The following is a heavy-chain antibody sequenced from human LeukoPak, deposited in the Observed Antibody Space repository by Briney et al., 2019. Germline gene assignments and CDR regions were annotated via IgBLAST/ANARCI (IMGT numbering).Heavy chain of an antibody. J-gene: IGHJ5*02. Sequence: GASVKVSCKASGYTFTSYDINWVRQATGQGLEWMGWMNPNSGNTGYAQKFQGRVTMTRNTSISTAYMELSSLRSEDTAVYYCARRMTVGNWFDPWGQGTLVTVSS. CDR3: ARRMTVGNWFDP. CDR1: GYTFTSYD. V-gene: IGHV1-8*01. D-gene: IGHD3-22*01. CDR2: MNPNSGNT.